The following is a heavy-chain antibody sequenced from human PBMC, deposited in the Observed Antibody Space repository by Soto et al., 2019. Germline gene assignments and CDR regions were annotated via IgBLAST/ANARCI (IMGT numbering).Heavy chain of an antibody. J-gene: IGHJ4*02. D-gene: IGHD6-19*01. Sequence: PGGSLRLSCAASGFIFRSYGVHWVRQAPGKGLEWVAVISRDGSKAYYADAVNGRFTISRDNAKNTVYLQMNSLRPEDTAVYYCAKRGIEVAGTDYFDYWGQGAQVTVSS. CDR1: GFIFRSYG. CDR2: ISRDGSKA. CDR3: AKRGIEVAGTDYFDY. V-gene: IGHV3-30*18.